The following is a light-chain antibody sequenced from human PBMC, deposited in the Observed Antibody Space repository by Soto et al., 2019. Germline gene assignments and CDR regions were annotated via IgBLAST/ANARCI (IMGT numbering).Light chain of an antibody. CDR3: QQYGNSPVT. Sequence: EIVLIQFPGTLSLSPGETGTLSCRASQSVSDFYLAWYQQKPGQAPRLLIYGASSRATGIPDRFSGSGSGTEFTLTISRLEPEDFAVYYCQQYGNSPVTFGQGTKVDIK. CDR1: QSVSDFY. V-gene: IGKV3-20*01. J-gene: IGKJ1*01. CDR2: GAS.